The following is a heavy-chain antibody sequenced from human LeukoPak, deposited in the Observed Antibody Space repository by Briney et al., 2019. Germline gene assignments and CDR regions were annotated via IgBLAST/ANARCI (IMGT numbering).Heavy chain of an antibody. CDR1: RFSFSTYS. D-gene: IGHD2/OR15-2a*01. V-gene: IGHV3-48*02. CDR3: ARAFYGHYGMDV. Sequence: GALRPSYAASRFSFSTYSMNWVRQAPGKGLEWVSHISSSISSIHYADSVRGRFTISRDNAKNSLYLQINSPRDEDTAVYYCARAFYGHYGMDVWGEGTTVTVSS. J-gene: IGHJ6*04. CDR2: ISSSISSI.